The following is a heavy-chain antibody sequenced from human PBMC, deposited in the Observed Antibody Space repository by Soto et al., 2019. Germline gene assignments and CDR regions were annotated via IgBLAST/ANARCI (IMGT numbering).Heavy chain of an antibody. CDR3: ARRYIAAAGLAFDY. CDR1: GGSISSSSYY. J-gene: IGHJ4*02. CDR2: IYYSGST. D-gene: IGHD6-13*01. V-gene: IGHV4-39*01. Sequence: QLQLQESGPGLVKPSETLSLTCTVSGGSISSSSYYWGWIRQPPGKGLEWIGSIYYSGSTYYNPSLKSRVTISVDTSKNQFSLKLSSVTAADTAVYYCARRYIAAAGLAFDYWGQGTLVTVSS.